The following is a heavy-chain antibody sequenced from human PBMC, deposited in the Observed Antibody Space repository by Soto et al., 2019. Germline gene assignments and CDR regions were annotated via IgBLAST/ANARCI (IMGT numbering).Heavy chain of an antibody. D-gene: IGHD5-12*01. V-gene: IGHV4-59*01. CDR1: GISLSSYY. J-gene: IGHJ6*02. CDR3: ARGTAYDPSGYYYYGMDV. Sequence: LETLSLTCTVSGISLSSYYLSWLRPPPGKGLEWIGYIYYSGSTNYNPSLKSRVTISVDTSKNQFSLKLSSVTAADTAVYYCARGTAYDPSGYYYYGMDVWGQGTTVTVSS. CDR2: IYYSGST.